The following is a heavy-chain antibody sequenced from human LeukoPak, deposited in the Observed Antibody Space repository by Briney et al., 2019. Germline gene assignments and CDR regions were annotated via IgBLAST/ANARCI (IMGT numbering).Heavy chain of an antibody. Sequence: GASVKVSCKASGYTFTGYYMHWVRQAPGQGLEWMGWISPSSGGTHYVQKFQGRVTMTRDTSISTAYMELSRLTSDDTAVYYCARGNFYGSGSDFQYWGLGTLVTVSS. V-gene: IGHV1-2*02. J-gene: IGHJ4*02. CDR2: ISPSSGGT. CDR1: GYTFTGYY. D-gene: IGHD3-10*01. CDR3: ARGNFYGSGSDFQY.